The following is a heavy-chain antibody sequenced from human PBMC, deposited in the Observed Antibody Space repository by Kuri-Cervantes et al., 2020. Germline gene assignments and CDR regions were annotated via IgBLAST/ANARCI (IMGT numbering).Heavy chain of an antibody. Sequence: ASVKVSCKASGYTFTQFHIHWVRQAPGQGLEWMGIINPIDGGTTYAQKFQARVTMTRDTSTSTVDMELTSLRSEDTAAYYCARASDFSQQLVYYYYYGMDVWGQGTTVTVSS. D-gene: IGHD6-13*01. V-gene: IGHV1-46*01. J-gene: IGHJ6*02. CDR3: ARASDFSQQLVYYYYYGMDV. CDR1: GYTFTQFH. CDR2: INPIDGGT.